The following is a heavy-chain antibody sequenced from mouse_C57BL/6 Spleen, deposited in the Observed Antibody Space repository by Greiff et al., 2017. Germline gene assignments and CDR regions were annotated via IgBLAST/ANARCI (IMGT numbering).Heavy chain of an antibody. D-gene: IGHD2-10*01. Sequence: QVQLKQSGAELVKPGASVKISCKASGYAFSSYWMNWVKQRPGKGLEWIGQIYPGDGDTNYNGKFKGKATLTADKSSSTAYMQLSSLTSEDSAVYFCARSAYYGNRYYFDCWGQGTTLTVSS. CDR3: ARSAYYGNRYYFDC. CDR2: IYPGDGDT. CDR1: GYAFSSYW. J-gene: IGHJ2*01. V-gene: IGHV1-80*01.